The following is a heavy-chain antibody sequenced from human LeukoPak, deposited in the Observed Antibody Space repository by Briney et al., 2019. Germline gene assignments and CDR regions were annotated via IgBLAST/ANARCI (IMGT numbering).Heavy chain of an antibody. CDR2: INHSGST. Sequence: SETLSLTCAVYGGSFSGYYWSWIRQPPGKGLEWIGEINHSGSTNYNPSLKSRVTISVDTSKNQFSLKLSSVTAADTAVYYCARGVDYWGQGTLVTVSS. V-gene: IGHV4-34*01. CDR1: GGSFSGYY. CDR3: ARGVDY. J-gene: IGHJ4*02.